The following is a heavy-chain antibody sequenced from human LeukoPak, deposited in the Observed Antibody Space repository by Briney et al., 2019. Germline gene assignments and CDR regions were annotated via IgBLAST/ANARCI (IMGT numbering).Heavy chain of an antibody. V-gene: IGHV3-23*01. CDR1: GFTFSSYA. CDR3: AKPRTSSSWYYFDY. D-gene: IGHD6-13*01. Sequence: PGGSLRLSCAASGFTFSSYAMGWVRQAPGKGLEWVSAISGSGGSTYYADSVKGRFTISRDNSKNTLYLQMNSLRAEDTAVYYCAKPRTSSSWYYFDYWGQGTLVTVSS. J-gene: IGHJ4*02. CDR2: ISGSGGST.